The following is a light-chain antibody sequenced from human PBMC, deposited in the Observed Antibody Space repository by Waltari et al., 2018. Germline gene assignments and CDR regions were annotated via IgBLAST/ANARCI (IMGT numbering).Light chain of an antibody. CDR1: QSVSSY. V-gene: IGKV3-11*01. CDR2: DAS. Sequence: ENVLTQSPATLSLSPGERATLSCRASQSVSSYLAWYQQKPGQAPRLLIYDASNRAPGIPARFRGSGSGTDFTLTISSLEPEDFAVYYCQQRGSWPRVTFGQGTRLEIK. J-gene: IGKJ5*01. CDR3: QQRGSWPRVT.